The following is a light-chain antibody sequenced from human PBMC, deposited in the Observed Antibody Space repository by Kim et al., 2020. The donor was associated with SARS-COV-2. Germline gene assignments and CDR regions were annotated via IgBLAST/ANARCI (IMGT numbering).Light chain of an antibody. CDR3: QSYDSSLSVV. J-gene: IGLJ2*01. CDR2: GNS. Sequence: GQRVTISCTGSSSKIGAGYDVHWYQQLPGTAPKLLFYGNSNRPSGVPDRFSGSKSGTSASLAITGLQAEDEADYYCQSYDSSLSVVFGGGTQLTVL. V-gene: IGLV1-40*01. CDR1: SSKIGAGYD.